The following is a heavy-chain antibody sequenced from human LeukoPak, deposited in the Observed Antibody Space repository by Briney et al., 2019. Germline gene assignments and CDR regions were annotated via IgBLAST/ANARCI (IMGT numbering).Heavy chain of an antibody. J-gene: IGHJ4*02. CDR3: ARDDDILTGYPFDY. CDR1: GFTFSSYS. D-gene: IGHD3-9*01. Sequence: GGSLRLSCAASGFTFSSYSMNWVRKAPGKGLEWVSSISSSSSYIYYADSVKGRFTISRDNAKNSLYLKMNSLRAEDTAVYYCARDDDILTGYPFDYWGQGTLVTVSS. V-gene: IGHV3-21*01. CDR2: ISSSSSYI.